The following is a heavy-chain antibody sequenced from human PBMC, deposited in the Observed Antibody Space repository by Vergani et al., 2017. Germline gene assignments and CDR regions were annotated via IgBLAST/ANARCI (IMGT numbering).Heavy chain of an antibody. D-gene: IGHD1-26*01. V-gene: IGHV3-21*01. CDR1: GFTFSSYS. CDR3: ARERGSGSYRFDD. J-gene: IGHJ4*02. Sequence: EVQLVESGGGLVKPGGSLRLSCAASGFTFSSYSMNWVRQAPGKGLEWVSPISSRSSYIYYADSVKGRFTISRDNAKNSLYLQMNSLRAEATAVYYCARERGSGSYRFDDWGQGTLVTASS. CDR2: ISSRSSYI.